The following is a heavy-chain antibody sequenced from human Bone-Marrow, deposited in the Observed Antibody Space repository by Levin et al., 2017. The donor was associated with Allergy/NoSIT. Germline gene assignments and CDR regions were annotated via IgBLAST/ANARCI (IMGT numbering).Heavy chain of an antibody. CDR1: GGSISSGGYY. CDR2: IYYSGST. Sequence: SETLSLTCTVSGGSISSGGYYWSWIRQHPGKGLEWIGYIYYSGSTYYNPSLKSRVTISVDTSKNQFSLKLSSVTAADTAVYYCARDFTANCSSTSCSRGWFDPWGQGTLVTVSS. D-gene: IGHD2-2*01. J-gene: IGHJ5*02. V-gene: IGHV4-31*03. CDR3: ARDFTANCSSTSCSRGWFDP.